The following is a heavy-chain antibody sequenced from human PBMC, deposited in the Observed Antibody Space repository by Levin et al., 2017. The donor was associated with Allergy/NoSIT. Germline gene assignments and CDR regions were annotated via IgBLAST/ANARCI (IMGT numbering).Heavy chain of an antibody. J-gene: IGHJ4*02. CDR1: GFTFSSYA. Sequence: GGSLRLSCAASGFTFSSYAMHWVRQAPGKGLEWVAVISYDGSNKYYADSVKGRFTISRDNSKNTLYLQMNSLRAEDTAVYYCARGEWELLDVPTDWGYYFDYWGQGTLVTVSS. D-gene: IGHD1-26*01. CDR3: ARGEWELLDVPTDWGYYFDY. CDR2: ISYDGSNK. V-gene: IGHV3-30*04.